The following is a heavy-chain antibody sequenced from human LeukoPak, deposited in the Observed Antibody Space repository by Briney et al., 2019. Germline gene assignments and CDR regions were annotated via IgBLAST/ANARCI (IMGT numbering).Heavy chain of an antibody. D-gene: IGHD1-26*01. CDR2: IYYSGST. CDR3: ARLELHAFDI. J-gene: IGHJ3*02. V-gene: IGHV4-59*08. Sequence: KASETLSLTCTVSGGSISSYHWSWIRQPPGKGLEWIGYIYYSGSTNYNPSLKSRVTISVDTSKNQFSLKLSSVTAADTAVYYCARLELHAFDIWGQGTMVTVSS. CDR1: GGSISSYH.